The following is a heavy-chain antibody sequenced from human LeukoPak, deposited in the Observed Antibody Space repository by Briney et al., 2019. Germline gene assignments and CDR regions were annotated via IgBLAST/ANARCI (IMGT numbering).Heavy chain of an antibody. Sequence: GGSLRLSCAASGFTFSRYVMTWVRQAPGKGLEWVAVISYDGSNKYYADSVKGRFTISRDNSKNTLYLQMNSLRAEDTAVYYCARDGMTTVTTYLDYWGQGTLVTVSS. D-gene: IGHD4-17*01. CDR1: GFTFSRYV. CDR2: ISYDGSNK. V-gene: IGHV3-30-3*01. CDR3: ARDGMTTVTTYLDY. J-gene: IGHJ4*02.